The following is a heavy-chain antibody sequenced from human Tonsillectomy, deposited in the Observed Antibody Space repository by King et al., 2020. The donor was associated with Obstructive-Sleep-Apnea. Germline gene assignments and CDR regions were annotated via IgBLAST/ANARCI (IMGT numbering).Heavy chain of an antibody. J-gene: IGHJ3*02. CDR2: IFSNDEK. Sequence: TLKESGPVLVKPTETLTLTCTVSGFSLSNARMGVSWIRQPPGKALEWLAHIFSNDEKSYSTSLKSMLTISKDTSKSQVVLTMTNMDPVDTATYYCARSIMTMVRGVIAAFHIWGQGTMVTVSS. CDR3: ARSIMTMVRGVIAAFHI. CDR1: GFSLSNARMG. D-gene: IGHD3-10*01. V-gene: IGHV2-26*01.